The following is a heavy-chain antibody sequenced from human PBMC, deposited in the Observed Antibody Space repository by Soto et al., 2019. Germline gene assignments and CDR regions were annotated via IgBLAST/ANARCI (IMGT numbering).Heavy chain of an antibody. Sequence: LSLTCAASGFTFSSYSMNWVRQAPGKGLEWVSYISSSSSTIYYADSVKGRFTISRDNAKNSLYLQMNSLRAEDTAVYYCARDNFQEGGGVLRFLEWLLPTFDYWGQGTLVTVSS. D-gene: IGHD3-3*01. CDR2: ISSSSSTI. J-gene: IGHJ4*02. CDR1: GFTFSSYS. CDR3: ARDNFQEGGGVLRFLEWLLPTFDY. V-gene: IGHV3-48*04.